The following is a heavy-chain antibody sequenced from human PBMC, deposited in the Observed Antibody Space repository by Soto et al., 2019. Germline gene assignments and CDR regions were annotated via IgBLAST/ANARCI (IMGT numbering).Heavy chain of an antibody. CDR2: ISYSGST. Sequence: SETLSLTCSVSGGSIGSHYWSWIRQPPGKGLEWIGYISYSGSTKYNPSLKSRVTISLDTSKNQFSPSLNSVTAADTAVYFCARERRGHSSNWFDPWGQGVLVTVSS. D-gene: IGHD6-13*01. J-gene: IGHJ5*02. CDR3: ARERRGHSSNWFDP. V-gene: IGHV4-59*11. CDR1: GGSIGSHY.